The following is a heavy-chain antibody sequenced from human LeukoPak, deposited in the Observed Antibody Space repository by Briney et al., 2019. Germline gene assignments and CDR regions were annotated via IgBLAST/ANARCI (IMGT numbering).Heavy chain of an antibody. Sequence: SETLSLTCTVSGGSISSYYWSRIRQPPGKGLEWIAYIYYSGSTNYNPSLKSRATISVDTSKNQFSLKLSSVTAADTAVYYCARALRYFDSLYCDYWGQGILVTVSS. CDR2: IYYSGST. CDR3: ARALRYFDSLYCDY. D-gene: IGHD3-9*01. J-gene: IGHJ4*02. V-gene: IGHV4-59*01. CDR1: GGSISSYY.